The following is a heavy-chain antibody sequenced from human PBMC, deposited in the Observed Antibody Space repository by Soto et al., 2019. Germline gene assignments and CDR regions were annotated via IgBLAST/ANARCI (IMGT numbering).Heavy chain of an antibody. D-gene: IGHD1-1*01. CDR3: ARDTPNSDAFDI. V-gene: IGHV1-69*08. J-gene: IGHJ3*02. Sequence: QVQLVQSGAEVKKPGSSVKVSCKASGGTFSSYTISWVRQAPGQGLEWMGRIIPILGIANYAQKFQGRVTITADKSTSTAYMELSSLRSEDTAVYYCARDTPNSDAFDIWGQGTMVTVSS. CDR2: IIPILGIA. CDR1: GGTFSSYT.